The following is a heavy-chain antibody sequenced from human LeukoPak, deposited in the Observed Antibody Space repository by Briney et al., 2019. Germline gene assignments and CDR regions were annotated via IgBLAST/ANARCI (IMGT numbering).Heavy chain of an antibody. CDR3: AKFHISGNSLDY. V-gene: IGHV3-30*18. D-gene: IGHD3-22*01. J-gene: IGHJ4*02. CDR2: ISFDGSNK. Sequence: GRSLRLSCAASGFTFSSYGMHWVRQAPGKGLEWVAGISFDGSNKYYADSVKGRFTISRDNSKDTLSLQMSTLRAEDTAVYYCAKFHISGNSLDYWGQGALVTVSS. CDR1: GFTFSSYG.